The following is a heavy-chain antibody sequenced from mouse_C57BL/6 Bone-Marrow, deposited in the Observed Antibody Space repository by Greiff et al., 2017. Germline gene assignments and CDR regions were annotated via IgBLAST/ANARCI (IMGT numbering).Heavy chain of an antibody. Sequence: QVQLQQSGAELARPGASVKLSCKASGYTFTSYGISWVKQRTGQGLEWIGEIYPRSGNTNYNEKFKGKATLTADKSYSTAYMELRSLTSEDSAVYFWARERAYLYYFDYWGQGTTLTVSS. J-gene: IGHJ2*01. V-gene: IGHV1-81*01. CDR2: IYPRSGNT. D-gene: IGHD5-5*01. CDR3: ARERAYLYYFDY. CDR1: GYTFTSYG.